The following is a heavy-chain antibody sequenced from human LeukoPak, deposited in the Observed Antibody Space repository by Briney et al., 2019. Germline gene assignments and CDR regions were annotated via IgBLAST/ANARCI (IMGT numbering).Heavy chain of an antibody. D-gene: IGHD5-18*01. V-gene: IGHV3-48*03. CDR2: ISSRASTI. CDR1: GFTFDFYD. CDR3: ARGRGIQLKYYFDH. J-gene: IGHJ4*01. Sequence: GGSLRLSCSASGFTFDFYDLNWVRQAPGKGLEWISYISSRASTIFYADSVKGRLYITRDNAKNSLYLQMNSLRAEDTAVYYCARGRGIQLKYYFDHWGHGTLVTVSS.